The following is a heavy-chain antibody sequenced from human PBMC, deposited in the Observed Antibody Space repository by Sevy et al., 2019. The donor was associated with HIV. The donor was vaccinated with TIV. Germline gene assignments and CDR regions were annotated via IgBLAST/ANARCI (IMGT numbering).Heavy chain of an antibody. V-gene: IGHV3-23*01. CDR3: AKETSTEDIVLMVYASAVNWFDP. CDR1: GFTFSSYG. CDR2: ISGSGGST. Sequence: GGSLRLSCAASGFTFSSYGMSWVRQAPGKGLEWVSAISGSGGSTYYADSVKGRFTISRDNSKNTLYLQMNSLRAEDTAVYYCAKETSTEDIVLMVYASAVNWFDPWGQGTLVTVSS. D-gene: IGHD2-8*01. J-gene: IGHJ5*02.